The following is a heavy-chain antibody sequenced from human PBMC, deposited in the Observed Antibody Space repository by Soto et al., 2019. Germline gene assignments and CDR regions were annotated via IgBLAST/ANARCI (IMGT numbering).Heavy chain of an antibody. CDR1: GFTFSSYA. V-gene: IGHV3-23*01. CDR2: ISGSGGST. J-gene: IGHJ4*02. CDR3: ASPSYYYGSGSYSH. Sequence: EVQLLESGGGLVQPGGSLRLSCAASGFTFSSYAMSWARQAPGKGLEWVSAISGSGGSTYYADSVKGRFTISRDNSKNTLYLQMNSLRAEDTAVYYCASPSYYYGSGSYSHWGQGTLVTVSS. D-gene: IGHD3-10*01.